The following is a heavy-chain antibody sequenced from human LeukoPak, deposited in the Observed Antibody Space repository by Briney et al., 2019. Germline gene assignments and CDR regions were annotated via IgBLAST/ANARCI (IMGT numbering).Heavy chain of an antibody. V-gene: IGHV3-11*04. CDR2: ISSSGSTI. D-gene: IGHD3-22*01. CDR1: GFTFSDYY. CDR3: ARSYYYDSSGYYGAFDI. J-gene: IGHJ3*02. Sequence: GGSLRLSCAASGFTFSDYYMSWIRQAPGKGLEWVSYISSSGSTIYYADSVKGRFTISRDNAKNSLYLQMNSLRAEDTAVYYCARSYYYDSSGYYGAFDIWGQGTMVTVSS.